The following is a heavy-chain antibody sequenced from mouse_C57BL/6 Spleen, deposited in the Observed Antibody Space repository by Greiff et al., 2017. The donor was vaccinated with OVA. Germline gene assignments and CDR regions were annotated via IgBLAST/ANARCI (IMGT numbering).Heavy chain of an antibody. CDR2: IHPNSGST. CDR3: ARGSPFYYGYDEYYFDY. V-gene: IGHV1-64*01. Sequence: QVQLQQPGAELVKPGASVKLSCKASGYTFTSYWMHWVKQRPGQGLEWIGMIHPNSGSTNYNEKFKSKATLTVDKSSSTAYMQLSSLTSEDSAVYYCARGSPFYYGYDEYYFDYWGQGTTLTVSS. CDR1: GYTFTSYW. J-gene: IGHJ2*01. D-gene: IGHD2-2*01.